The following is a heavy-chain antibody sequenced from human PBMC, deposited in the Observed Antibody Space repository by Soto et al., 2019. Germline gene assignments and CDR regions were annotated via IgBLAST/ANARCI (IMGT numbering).Heavy chain of an antibody. CDR1: GFTFSSYA. D-gene: IGHD3-22*01. CDR3: AKDDYYDSSGYYLPVWDSYYYGMDV. CDR2: ISGSGGST. J-gene: IGHJ6*02. V-gene: IGHV3-23*01. Sequence: LRLSCAASGFTFSSYAMSWVRQAPGKGLEWVSAISGSGGSTYYADSVKGRFTISRDNSKNTLYLQMNSLRAEDTAVYYCAKDDYYDSSGYYLPVWDSYYYGMDVWGQGTTVTVSS.